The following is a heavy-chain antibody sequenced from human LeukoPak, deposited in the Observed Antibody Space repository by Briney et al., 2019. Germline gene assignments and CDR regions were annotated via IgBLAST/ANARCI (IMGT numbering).Heavy chain of an antibody. CDR2: INHNGGI. D-gene: IGHD3-10*01. Sequence: SETLSLTCAVYGGCFRQYYWALIRQPPGKGLEWIGEINHNGGINYNPSLKSRVTLSLDTSMNHVSLRLTSVTAADTGVYYCARGLLPHFYGSSSHDYWGQGTLVSVSS. J-gene: IGHJ4*02. CDR1: GGCFRQYY. CDR3: ARGLLPHFYGSSSHDY. V-gene: IGHV4-34*01.